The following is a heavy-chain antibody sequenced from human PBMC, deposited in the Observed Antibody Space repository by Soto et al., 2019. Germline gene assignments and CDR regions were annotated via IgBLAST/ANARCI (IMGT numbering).Heavy chain of an antibody. CDR3: AKKNRGYNYDSSSIDY. CDR2: ISYDGSNK. Sequence: QLQLVESGGGVVQPGRSLRLSCAASGFSFSSYGIHWVRQAPGKGLEWVAVISYDGSNKYYADSVKGRFTISRDNSKNTLYLQMNSLRAEDTAVYYCAKKNRGYNYDSSSIDYWGQGTLVTVSS. J-gene: IGHJ4*02. V-gene: IGHV3-30*18. CDR1: GFSFSSYG. D-gene: IGHD3-22*01.